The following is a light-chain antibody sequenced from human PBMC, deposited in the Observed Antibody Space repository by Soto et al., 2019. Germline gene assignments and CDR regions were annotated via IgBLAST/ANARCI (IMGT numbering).Light chain of an antibody. CDR2: SAS. CDR1: QGMSNY. V-gene: IGKV1-27*01. J-gene: IGKJ1*01. CDR3: LKHNSAPWT. Sequence: DIQMTQSPSSLSASVGDRVTITCRASQGMSNYLAWFQQKPGKVPQLLIYSASTLQSGVPSRFSGSGSGTDFTLTISSLQPEDVATYYCLKHNSAPWTFGHGTKVEIK.